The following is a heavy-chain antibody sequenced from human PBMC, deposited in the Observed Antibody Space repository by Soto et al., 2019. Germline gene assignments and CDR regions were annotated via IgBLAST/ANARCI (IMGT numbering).Heavy chain of an antibody. J-gene: IGHJ6*02. V-gene: IGHV1-69*06. Sequence: GASVKVSCKASGGSFSTYAINWLRQAPGQGLEWMGGIIPIFGTANYAQKFQGRVTITADKSTSTAYMELSSLRSEDTAVYYCASMYCSGGSCYDYYYYGMDVWGQGTTVTVSS. CDR2: IIPIFGTA. CDR3: ASMYCSGGSCYDYYYYGMDV. D-gene: IGHD2-15*01. CDR1: GGSFSTYA.